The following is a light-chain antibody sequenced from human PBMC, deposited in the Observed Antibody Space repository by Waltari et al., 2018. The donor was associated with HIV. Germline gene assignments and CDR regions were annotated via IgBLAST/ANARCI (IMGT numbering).Light chain of an antibody. V-gene: IGKV3-15*01. CDR3: QQYNDWPRGP. CDR1: QSVSSN. CDR2: RAS. J-gene: IGKJ2*01. Sequence: IVLTQSPATLSVSPGERATLSCRASQSVSSNLAWYQQKPGQAPRLLIYRASTRTTGIPARFSCSGSGTEFTLTISSLQSEDFAVYYCQQYNDWPRGPFGQGTRLEIK.